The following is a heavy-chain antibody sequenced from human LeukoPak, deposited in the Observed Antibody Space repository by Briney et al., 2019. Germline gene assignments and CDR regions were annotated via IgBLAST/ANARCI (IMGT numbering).Heavy chain of an antibody. Sequence: PGGSLRLSCAASGFTFDDYAMHWVRQAPGKGLEWVSLISGDGGSTYYADSVKGRFTISRDNSKNSLYLQMNSLRTEDTALYYCAKDKGFVRLVRDAFDIWGQGTMVTVSS. CDR1: GFTFDDYA. J-gene: IGHJ3*02. CDR2: ISGDGGST. CDR3: AKDKGFVRLVRDAFDI. V-gene: IGHV3-43*02. D-gene: IGHD3-9*01.